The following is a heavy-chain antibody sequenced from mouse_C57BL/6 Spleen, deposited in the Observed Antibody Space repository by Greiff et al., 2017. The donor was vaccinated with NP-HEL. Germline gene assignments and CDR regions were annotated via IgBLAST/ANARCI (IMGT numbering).Heavy chain of an antibody. D-gene: IGHD2-1*01. CDR3: ERGGNYGSYYAMDY. CDR2: IYPGDGDT. CDR1: GYAFSSYW. J-gene: IGHJ4*01. Sequence: QVQLKESGAELVKPGASVKISCKASGYAFSSYWMNWVKQRPGKGLEWIGQIYPGDGDTNYNGKFKGKATLTADKSSSTAYMQLSSLTSEDSAVYFCERGGNYGSYYAMDYWGQGTSVTVSS. V-gene: IGHV1-80*01.